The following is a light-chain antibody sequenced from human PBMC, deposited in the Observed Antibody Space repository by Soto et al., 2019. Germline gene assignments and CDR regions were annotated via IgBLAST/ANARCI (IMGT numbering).Light chain of an antibody. J-gene: IGKJ4*01. CDR2: GAS. CDR3: HQYGTSPLT. CDR1: QTISGTS. Sequence: EIVLAQSPGIVSLSPGERATLSCRASQTISGTSLAWYQPKPVQAPRLLIYGASSRATGIPGRFTGSGSATDFTLTISSLEPEDFVIYYCHQYGTSPLTFGGGTKVEIK. V-gene: IGKV3-20*01.